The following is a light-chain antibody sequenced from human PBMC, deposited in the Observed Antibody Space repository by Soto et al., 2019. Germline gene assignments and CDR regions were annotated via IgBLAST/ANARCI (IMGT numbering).Light chain of an antibody. CDR1: QSVSSN. Sequence: TQSPATLSVSPGERATLSRRASQSVSSNLAWYQQKPGQAPRLLIYGASTRATGIPDRFSGSGSGTDFTLTISRLEPEDFAVYYCQQYGNSPRTFGQGTKVDIK. CDR3: QQYGNSPRT. V-gene: IGKV3-20*01. J-gene: IGKJ1*01. CDR2: GAS.